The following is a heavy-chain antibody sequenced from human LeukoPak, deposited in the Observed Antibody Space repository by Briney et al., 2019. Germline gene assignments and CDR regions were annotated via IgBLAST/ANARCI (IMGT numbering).Heavy chain of an antibody. D-gene: IGHD5-12*01. V-gene: IGHV3-21*01. CDR3: ASDLAYYFDY. CDR2: ISTSSTYI. CDR1: DFTFSSYS. J-gene: IGHJ4*02. Sequence: GGSLRLSCAASDFTFSSYSMHWVRQAPGKGLEWVSSISTSSTYIYYADSVKGRFTISRDNAKKSLYLQMNSLRVEDTALYYCASDLAYYFDYWGQGTLVTVPS.